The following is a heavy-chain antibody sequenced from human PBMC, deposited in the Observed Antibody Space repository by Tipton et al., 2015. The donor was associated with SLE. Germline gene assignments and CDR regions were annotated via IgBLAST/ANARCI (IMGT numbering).Heavy chain of an antibody. CDR2: IYNSGNT. Sequence: TLSLTCTVSGYSISEGYYWGWIRQPPGKGLVWIANIYNSGNTDYNPSLKSRFTIALDTSRNHFSLKVTSVTAADTAVYYCARQNGGTTVTPLNWFDPWGQGTLVTVSS. D-gene: IGHD4-17*01. CDR3: ARQNGGTTVTPLNWFDP. CDR1: GYSISEGYY. J-gene: IGHJ5*02. V-gene: IGHV4-38-2*02.